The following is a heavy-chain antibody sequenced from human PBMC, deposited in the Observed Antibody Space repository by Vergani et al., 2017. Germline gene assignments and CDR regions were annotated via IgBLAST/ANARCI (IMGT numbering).Heavy chain of an antibody. CDR2: ISGSGGST. CDR3: AKSYGYGYYDSSGYYFDY. J-gene: IGHJ4*02. Sequence: EVQLLESGGGLVQPGGSLRLSCAASGFTFSSYAMSWVRQAPGKGLEWVSAISGSGGSTYYADSVKGRFTISRDNSKNTLYLQMNSLRAEDTAVYYCAKSYGYGYYDSSGYYFDYWGQGTLVTVSS. D-gene: IGHD3-22*01. V-gene: IGHV3-23*01. CDR1: GFTFSSYA.